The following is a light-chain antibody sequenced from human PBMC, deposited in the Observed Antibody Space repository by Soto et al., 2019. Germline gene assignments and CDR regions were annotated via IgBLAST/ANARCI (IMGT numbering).Light chain of an antibody. Sequence: QSVLTQPASVSGSPGQSITISCTGTSSDVGGYNYVSWYQQHPGKAPKLMIHDVSNRPSGVSNRFSGSKSGNTASLTISGLQAEDEADYYCSSYTSSSTLEVFGTGTKVTVL. CDR2: DVS. CDR3: SSYTSSSTLEV. J-gene: IGLJ1*01. V-gene: IGLV2-14*01. CDR1: SSDVGGYNY.